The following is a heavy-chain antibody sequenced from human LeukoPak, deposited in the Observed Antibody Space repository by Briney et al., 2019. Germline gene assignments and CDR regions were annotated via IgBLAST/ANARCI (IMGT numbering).Heavy chain of an antibody. D-gene: IGHD4-17*01. J-gene: IGHJ5*02. CDR1: GYTFTGYY. V-gene: IGHV1-46*01. CDR2: INPSGGST. CDR3: ARVSTTVTTGGEFDP. Sequence: ASVKVSCKASGYTFTGYYMHWVRQAPGQGLEWMGIINPSGGSTSYAQKFQGRVTMTRDMSTSTVYMELSSLRSEDTAVYYCARVSTTVTTGGEFDPWGQGTLVTVSS.